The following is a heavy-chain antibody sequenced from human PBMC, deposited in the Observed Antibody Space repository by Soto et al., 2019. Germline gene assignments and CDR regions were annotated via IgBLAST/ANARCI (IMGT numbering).Heavy chain of an antibody. CDR2: IVVGSGNT. D-gene: IGHD3-3*01. Sequence: SVKVSCKASGFTFTNSAVQWVRQARGQRLEWIGWIVVGSGNTNYAQKFQERVTITRDMSTSTAYMELSSLRSEDTAVYYCAAGWLRFLEWIHQAYYGMDVWGQEATVTVSS. CDR1: GFTFTNSA. CDR3: AAGWLRFLEWIHQAYYGMDV. V-gene: IGHV1-58*01. J-gene: IGHJ6*02.